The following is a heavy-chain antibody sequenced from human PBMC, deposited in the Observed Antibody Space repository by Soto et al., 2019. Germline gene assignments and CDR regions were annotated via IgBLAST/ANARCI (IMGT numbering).Heavy chain of an antibody. CDR2: IIPIFGTA. V-gene: IGHV1-69*06. CDR3: ARDYYDSSGYYCLDY. J-gene: IGHJ4*02. Sequence: SVKVSCKASGVTFSSYAVSWVRQAPGQGLEWMGGIIPIFGTANYAQKFQGRVTITADKSTSTAYMELSSLRSEDTAVYYCARDYYDSSGYYCLDYWGQGTLVTVSS. CDR1: GVTFSSYA. D-gene: IGHD3-22*01.